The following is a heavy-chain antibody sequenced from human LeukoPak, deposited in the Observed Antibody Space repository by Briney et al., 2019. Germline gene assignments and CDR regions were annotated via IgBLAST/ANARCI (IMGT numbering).Heavy chain of an antibody. CDR2: IYYSGST. J-gene: IGHJ4*02. V-gene: IGHV4-39*07. D-gene: IGHD2-2*01. Sequence: SETLSLTCTVSGGSISSSSYYWGWIRQPPGKGLEWIGSIYYSGSTYYNPSLKSRVTISVDTSKNQFSLKLSSVTAADTAVYYCARLMVVPAASYFDYWDQGTLVTVSS. CDR3: ARLMVVPAASYFDY. CDR1: GGSISSSSYY.